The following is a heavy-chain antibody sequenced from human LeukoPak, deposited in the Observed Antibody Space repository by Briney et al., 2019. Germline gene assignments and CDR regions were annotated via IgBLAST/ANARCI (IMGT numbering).Heavy chain of an antibody. CDR2: ISGSGGST. Sequence: PGGSLRLSCAASGFTFSSYAMSWVRQAPGKGLEWVSAISGSGGSTYYADSVKGRFTISRDNSKNTLYLQMNSLRAEDTAVYYCAKGGYDYVWGSYRYKGIYFDYWGQGTLVTVSS. V-gene: IGHV3-23*01. D-gene: IGHD3-16*02. J-gene: IGHJ4*02. CDR3: AKGGYDYVWGSYRYKGIYFDY. CDR1: GFTFSSYA.